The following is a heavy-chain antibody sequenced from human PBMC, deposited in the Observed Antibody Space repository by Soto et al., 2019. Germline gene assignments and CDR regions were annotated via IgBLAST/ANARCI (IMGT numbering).Heavy chain of an antibody. V-gene: IGHV3-33*01. J-gene: IGHJ6*02. CDR1: GFTFSSYG. D-gene: IGHD3-3*01. CDR3: ARENVLRFLEWLFRSDFDYYGMDV. Sequence: GSLRLSCAASGFTFSSYGMHWVRQAPGKGLEWVAVIWYDGSNKYYADSVKGRFTISRDNSKNTLYLQMNSLRAEDTAVYYCARENVLRFLEWLFRSDFDYYGMDVWGQGTTVTISS. CDR2: IWYDGSNK.